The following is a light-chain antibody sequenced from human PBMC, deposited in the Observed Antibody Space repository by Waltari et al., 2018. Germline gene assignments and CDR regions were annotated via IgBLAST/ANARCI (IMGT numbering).Light chain of an antibody. CDR3: MFWPNNVWV. J-gene: IGLJ3*02. V-gene: IGLV5-37*01. CDR1: SDINVGDFI. CDR2: YKSDSEN. Sequence: QPVLTQPPSSSASPGDSARLTCTLPSDINVGDFIIYWYHQKPGTPPRLLLYYKSDSENAQGSGVPXXFSGSKDASANSGILLISGLQSEDEADYYFMFWPNNVWVFGGGTKLTVL.